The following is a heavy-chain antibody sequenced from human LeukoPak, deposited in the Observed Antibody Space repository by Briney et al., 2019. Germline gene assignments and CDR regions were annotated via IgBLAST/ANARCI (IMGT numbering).Heavy chain of an antibody. CDR3: ARSPTSWYFDY. D-gene: IGHD2-2*01. J-gene: IGHJ4*02. CDR1: GFTFNSYG. CDR2: IRYDGRIK. Sequence: QPGGSLRLSCAASGFTFNSYGMHWVRQAPGKGLEWVAFIRYDGRIKYYADSVKGRFTISRDNSKNTLYLQMNSLRPEDTSVYFCARSPTSWYFDYWGQGTLVTVSS. V-gene: IGHV3-30*02.